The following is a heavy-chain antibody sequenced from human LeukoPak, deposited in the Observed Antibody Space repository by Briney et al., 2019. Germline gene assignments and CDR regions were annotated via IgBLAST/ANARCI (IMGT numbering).Heavy chain of an antibody. D-gene: IGHD6-13*01. Sequence: GSLRLSCAASGFTFSSYGMHWVRQAPGKGLEWVAFIRYDGSNKYYADSVKGRFTISRDNSKNTLYLQMNSLRAEDTAVYYCAKDRGAGSWYRGYFDYWGQGTLVTVSS. CDR3: AKDRGAGSWYRGYFDY. J-gene: IGHJ4*02. CDR1: GFTFSSYG. V-gene: IGHV3-30*02. CDR2: IRYDGSNK.